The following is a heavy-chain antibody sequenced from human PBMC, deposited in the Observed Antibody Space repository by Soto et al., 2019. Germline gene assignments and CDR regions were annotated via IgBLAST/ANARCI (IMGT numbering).Heavy chain of an antibody. Sequence: QVQLQESGPGLVKPSETLSLTCTVSGGYITNYYWNWIRQPPGKGLEWIGYIFYSGNTNYNPSLRSRVTISVDTPKNQFSLRLTSVTAADTAVYYCARDSGYGDPFDYWGQGTLVTVSS. V-gene: IGHV4-59*01. CDR1: GGYITNYY. CDR2: IFYSGNT. D-gene: IGHD4-17*01. J-gene: IGHJ4*02. CDR3: ARDSGYGDPFDY.